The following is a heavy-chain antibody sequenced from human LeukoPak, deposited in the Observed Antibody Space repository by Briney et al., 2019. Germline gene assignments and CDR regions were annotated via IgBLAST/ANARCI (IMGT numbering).Heavy chain of an antibody. Sequence: SETLSLTCTVSGGSISSGDYYWSWIRQPPGKGLEWIGSVFYSGSPYYNASLKSRVTISVDTSKNQFSLKLSSVTAADTAVYYCARGRYYGSGSLDPWGQGTLVTVSS. CDR1: GGSISSGDYY. D-gene: IGHD3-10*01. CDR3: ARGRYYGSGSLDP. J-gene: IGHJ5*02. CDR2: VFYSGSP. V-gene: IGHV4-39*07.